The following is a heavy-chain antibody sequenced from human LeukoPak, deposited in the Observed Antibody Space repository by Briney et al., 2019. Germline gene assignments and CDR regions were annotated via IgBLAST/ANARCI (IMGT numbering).Heavy chain of an antibody. J-gene: IGHJ4*02. V-gene: IGHV3-23*01. CDR1: GFTFSSYA. CDR3: AKSHPIAVAGTGMDY. D-gene: IGHD6-19*01. CDR2: ISGSGGST. Sequence: PGGSLRLSCAASGFTFSSYAMHWVRQAPGKGLEWVSAISGSGGSTYYADSVKGRFTISRDNSKNTLYLQMNSLRAEDTAVYYCAKSHPIAVAGTGMDYWGQGTLVTVSS.